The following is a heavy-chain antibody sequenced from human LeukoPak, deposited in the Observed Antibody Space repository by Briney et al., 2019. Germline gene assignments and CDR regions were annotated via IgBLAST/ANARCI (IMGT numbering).Heavy chain of an antibody. CDR1: GFTFSSYA. J-gene: IGHJ3*02. V-gene: IGHV3-23*01. Sequence: GGSLRLSGASSGFTFSSYAMSWVHEAPRKGLEWVSAIRGSATSTYYADSVKGRFTISRDNSKNPLYLQMNSLRAEDTAVYYCAKDLSSSWPNALGIWGQGTMVTVSS. CDR2: IRGSATST. CDR3: AKDLSSSWPNALGI. D-gene: IGHD6-13*01.